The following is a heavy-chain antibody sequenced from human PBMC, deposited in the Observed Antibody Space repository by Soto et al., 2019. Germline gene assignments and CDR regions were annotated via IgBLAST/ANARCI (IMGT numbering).Heavy chain of an antibody. CDR2: IIPIFGTA. D-gene: IGHD6-19*01. CDR3: ARDPNSSGWRHDAFDI. J-gene: IGHJ3*02. V-gene: IGHV1-69*06. CDR1: GGTFSSYA. Sequence: ASVKVSCKASGGTFSSYAISWVRQAPGQGLEWMGGIIPIFGTANYAQKFQGRVTITADKSTSTAYMELSSLRSEDTAVYYCARDPNSSGWRHDAFDIWGQGTVVTVSS.